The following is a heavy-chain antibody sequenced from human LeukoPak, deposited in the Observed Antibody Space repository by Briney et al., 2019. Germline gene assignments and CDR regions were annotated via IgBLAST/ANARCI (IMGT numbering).Heavy chain of an antibody. CDR2: IIPIFGTA. Sequence: SVKVSCKASGGTFSSYAISWVRQAPGQGLEWMGGIIPIFGTANYAQKFQGRVTITTDESTSTAYMELSSLRSEDTAVYYCARVGLNVVVPPSEYFDYWGQGTLVTVSS. CDR3: ARVGLNVVVPPSEYFDY. J-gene: IGHJ4*02. V-gene: IGHV1-69*05. CDR1: GGTFSSYA. D-gene: IGHD2-2*01.